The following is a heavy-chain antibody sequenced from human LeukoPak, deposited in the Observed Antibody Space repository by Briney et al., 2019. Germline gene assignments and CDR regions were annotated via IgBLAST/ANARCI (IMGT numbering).Heavy chain of an antibody. CDR3: ARGRLGDFDY. V-gene: IGHV4-34*01. CDR1: GGSFSGYY. D-gene: IGHD3-16*01. J-gene: IGHJ4*02. Sequence: PSETLSLTCAVYGGSFSGYYWSWIRQPPGKGLEWIGEINHSGSTNYNPSFKSRVTISVDTSKNQFSLKLSSVTAADTAVYYCARGRLGDFDYWGQGTLVSVSS. CDR2: INHSGST.